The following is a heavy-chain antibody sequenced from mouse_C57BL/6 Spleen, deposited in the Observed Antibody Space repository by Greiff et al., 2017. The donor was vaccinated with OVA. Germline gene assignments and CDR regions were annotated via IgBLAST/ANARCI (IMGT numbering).Heavy chain of an antibody. J-gene: IGHJ2*01. V-gene: IGHV5-17*01. CDR1: GFTFSDYG. CDR2: ISSGSSTI. D-gene: IGHD1-1*01. Sequence: VQLKESGGGLVKPGGSLKLSCAASGFTFSDYGMHWVRQAPEKGLEWVAYISSGSSTIYYADTVKGRFTISRDNAKNTLFLQMTSLRSEDTAMYYCARSPFYGRSYFDYWGQGTTLTVSS. CDR3: ARSPFYGRSYFDY.